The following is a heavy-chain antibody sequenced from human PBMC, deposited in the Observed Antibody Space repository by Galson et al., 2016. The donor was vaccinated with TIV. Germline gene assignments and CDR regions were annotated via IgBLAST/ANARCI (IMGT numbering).Heavy chain of an antibody. CDR1: GGSISDGDYY. D-gene: IGHD3-10*01. V-gene: IGHV4-30-4*08. J-gene: IGHJ4*02. Sequence: TLSLTCTVSGGSISDGDYYWSWIRQPPGKGLEWIGCIHYSGTSVYNPSLKSRVTISVVTSKSQVSLTLPSVAAADTAVYYWARAPIWGARGVILFDYWGLGTLVTVSS. CDR3: ARAPIWGARGVILFDY. CDR2: IHYSGTS.